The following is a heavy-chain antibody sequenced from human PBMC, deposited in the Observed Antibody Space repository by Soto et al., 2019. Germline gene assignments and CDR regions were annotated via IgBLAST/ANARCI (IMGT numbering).Heavy chain of an antibody. CDR1: VYRFANNG. CDR2: ISAYNGNT. V-gene: IGHV1-18*01. D-gene: IGHD2-21*02. Sequence: GAAGMASSKAPVYRFANNGSSWLRQAPGQGLEWMGWISAYNGNTNYAQKLQGRVTMTTDTSTSTAYMELRSLRSDATDVYSCACMGLSVPTVIPTVDYRG. J-gene: IGHJ4*01. CDR3: ACMGLSVPTVIPTVDY.